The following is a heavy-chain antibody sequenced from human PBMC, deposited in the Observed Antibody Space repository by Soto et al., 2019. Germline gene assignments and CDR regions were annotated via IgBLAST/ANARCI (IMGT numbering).Heavy chain of an antibody. CDR2: INGDGSST. Sequence: QLVESGGGLVQPGQSLRLSCAASGFVFSNYWMHWVRQTPGKGLVWVSRINGDGSSTSYADSVRGRFTISRDNAKNALYLQMDSLRAEDTALYYCARCRVDCDAVPWGQGTLVTVFS. V-gene: IGHV3-74*01. J-gene: IGHJ5*02. D-gene: IGHD3-9*01. CDR3: ARCRVDCDAVP. CDR1: GFVFSNYW.